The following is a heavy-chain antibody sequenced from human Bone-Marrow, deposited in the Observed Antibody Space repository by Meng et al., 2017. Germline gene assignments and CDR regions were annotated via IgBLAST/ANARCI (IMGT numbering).Heavy chain of an antibody. CDR1: GGYFSDYY. J-gene: IGHJ4*02. D-gene: IGHD4-11*01. CDR2: INHSGST. V-gene: IGHV4-34*01. Sequence: QVQLQAWGAGRLKPSEPLSLTCVVSGGYFSDYYWSWIRQPPGKGLEWIGEINHSGSTNYNPSLESRATISVDTSQNNLSLKLSSVTAADSAVYYCARGPTTMAHDFDYWGQGTLVTVSS. CDR3: ARGPTTMAHDFDY.